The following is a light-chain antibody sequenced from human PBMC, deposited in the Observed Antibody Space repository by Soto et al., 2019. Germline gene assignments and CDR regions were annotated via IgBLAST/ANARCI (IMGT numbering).Light chain of an antibody. J-gene: IGKJ1*01. CDR3: QQHGSLPRT. Sequence: SPASLSPSPWERGTFSYRASQSVSSRYLAWYQQKPGQAPRLLISGASSRATYIRDRVSPGGSGSRFTRPIGRLEPEDFAVYSCQQHGSLPRTFGQGTKVDI. V-gene: IGKV3-20*01. CDR2: GAS. CDR1: QSVSSRY.